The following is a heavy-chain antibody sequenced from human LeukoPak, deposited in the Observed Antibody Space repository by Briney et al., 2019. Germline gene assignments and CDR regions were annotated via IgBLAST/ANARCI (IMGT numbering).Heavy chain of an antibody. CDR1: GFTFSSYW. D-gene: IGHD6-13*01. CDR2: ISGSGDST. CDR3: AKDILAAGLFFDY. Sequence: PGGSLRLSCAASGFTFSSYWMSWVRQAPGKGLEWVSLISGSGDSTYYADSVKGRFTISRDNSKNTLYLQMTSLRAEDTALYYCAKDILAAGLFFDYWGQGTLVTVSS. V-gene: IGHV3-23*01. J-gene: IGHJ4*02.